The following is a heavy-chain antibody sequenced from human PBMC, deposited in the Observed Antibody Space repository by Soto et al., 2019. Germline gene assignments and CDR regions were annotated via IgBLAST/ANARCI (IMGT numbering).Heavy chain of an antibody. CDR1: GFTFSSYA. CDR3: ARDLVPAGNGMDV. Sequence: ESGGGVVQPGRSLRLSCAASGFTFSSYAMHWVRQAPGKGLEWVAVISYDGSNKYYADSVKGRFTISRDNSKNTLYLQMNSLRAEDTAVYYCARDLVPAGNGMDVWGQGTTVTVSS. D-gene: IGHD2-2*01. V-gene: IGHV3-30-3*01. J-gene: IGHJ6*02. CDR2: ISYDGSNK.